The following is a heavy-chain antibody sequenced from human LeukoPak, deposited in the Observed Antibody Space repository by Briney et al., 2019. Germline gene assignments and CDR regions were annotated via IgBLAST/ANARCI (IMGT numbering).Heavy chain of an antibody. D-gene: IGHD3-10*01. CDR2: IYYSGST. J-gene: IGHJ2*01. V-gene: IGHV4-59*12. CDR1: GGSISSYY. CDR3: ARRRLVTPWFGEVWYFDL. Sequence: SETLSLTCTVSGGSISSYYWSWIRQPPGKGLEWIGYIYYSGSTNYNPSLKSRVTISVDTSKNQFSLHLRSVTAADTAVYYCARRRLVTPWFGEVWYFDLWGRGTLVTVSS.